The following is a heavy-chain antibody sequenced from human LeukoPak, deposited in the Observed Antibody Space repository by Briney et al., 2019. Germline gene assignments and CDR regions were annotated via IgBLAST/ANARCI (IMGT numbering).Heavy chain of an antibody. CDR3: ARESELRYFDWLSRWAFDI. J-gene: IGHJ3*02. D-gene: IGHD3-9*01. CDR1: GGSISSYY. V-gene: IGHV4-59*12. CDR2: IYYSGST. Sequence: PSETLSLTCIVSGGSISSYYWSWIRQPPGKGLEWIGYIYYSGSTNYNPSLKSRVTISVDTSKNQFSLKLSSVTAADTAVYYCARESELRYFDWLSRWAFDIWGQGTMVTVSS.